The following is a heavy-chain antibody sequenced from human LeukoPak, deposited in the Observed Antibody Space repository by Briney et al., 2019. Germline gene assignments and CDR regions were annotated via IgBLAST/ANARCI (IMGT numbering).Heavy chain of an antibody. CDR3: ARYDRAGAFDI. CDR2: ISGSGGST. CDR1: GFTFSSYA. D-gene: IGHD2-15*01. Sequence: GGSLRLSCAASGFTFSSYAMSWVRQAPGKGLEWVSAISGSGGSTYYADSVKGRFTISRANSKSTLYLQMNSLRAEDTAVYYCARYDRAGAFDIWGQGTMVTVSS. J-gene: IGHJ3*02. V-gene: IGHV3-23*01.